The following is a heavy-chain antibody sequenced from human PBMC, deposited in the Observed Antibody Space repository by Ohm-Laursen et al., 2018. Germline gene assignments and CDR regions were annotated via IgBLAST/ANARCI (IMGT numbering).Heavy chain of an antibody. D-gene: IGHD4-23*01. CDR2: VMPIFGTA. CDR1: GVTFNSYA. Sequence: SVKVSCKTSGVTFNSYAISWVRQAPGQGLEWMGGVMPIFGTANYAQKFQGRVTMTRNTSRSTAYMELSSLRSEDTAVYYCARGAPVGTGFDYWGQGTLVTVSS. V-gene: IGHV1-69*05. CDR3: ARGAPVGTGFDY. J-gene: IGHJ4*02.